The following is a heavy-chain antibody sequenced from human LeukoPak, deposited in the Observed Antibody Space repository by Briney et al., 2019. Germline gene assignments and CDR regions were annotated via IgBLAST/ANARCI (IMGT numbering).Heavy chain of an antibody. CDR2: INPNSGGT. Sequence: ASVKVSCKASGYIFTTYAMNWVRQAPGQGLEWMGWINPNSGGTNYAQKFQGWVTMTRDTSISTAYMELSRLRSDDTAVYYCARSAPPTPGSYQGHYWYFDLWGRGTLVTVSS. CDR1: GYIFTTYA. J-gene: IGHJ2*01. D-gene: IGHD1-26*01. V-gene: IGHV1-2*04. CDR3: ARSAPPTPGSYQGHYWYFDL.